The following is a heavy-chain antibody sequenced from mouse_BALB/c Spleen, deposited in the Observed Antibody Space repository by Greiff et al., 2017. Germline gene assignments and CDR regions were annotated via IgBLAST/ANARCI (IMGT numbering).Heavy chain of an antibody. CDR1: GFNIKDTY. J-gene: IGHJ4*01. V-gene: IGHV14-3*02. CDR2: IDPANGNT. CDR3: SRDYAMDY. Sequence: VQLKESGAELVKPGASVKLSCTASGFNIKDTYMHWVKQRPEQGLEWIGRIDPANGNTKYDPKFQGKATITADTSSNTAYLQLSSLTSEDTAVYYCSRDYAMDYWGQGTSVTVSS.